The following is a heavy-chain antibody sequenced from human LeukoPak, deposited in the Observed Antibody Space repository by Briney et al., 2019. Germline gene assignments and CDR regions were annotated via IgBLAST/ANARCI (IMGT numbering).Heavy chain of an antibody. Sequence: GASVKVSCKASGYIFTSYGISWVRQAPGQGLEWMGWISAYNGNTNYAQKLQGRVTMTTDTSTSTAYVELRSLRSDDTAVYYCARDPRISVVATTDWFDPWGQGTLVTVSS. CDR3: ARDPRISVVATTDWFDP. D-gene: IGHD2-15*01. CDR1: GYIFTSYG. V-gene: IGHV1-18*01. CDR2: ISAYNGNT. J-gene: IGHJ5*02.